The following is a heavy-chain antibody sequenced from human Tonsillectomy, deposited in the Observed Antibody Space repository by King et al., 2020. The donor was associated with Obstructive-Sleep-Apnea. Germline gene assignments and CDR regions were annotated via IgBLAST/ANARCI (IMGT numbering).Heavy chain of an antibody. CDR3: ARDSERVSYWDGHFDL. J-gene: IGHJ2*01. CDR1: GYTFTSYA. D-gene: IGHD1-1*01. V-gene: IGHV1-18*01. CDR2: ISAYNGNT. Sequence: QLVQSGAEVKKPGASVKVSCKASGYTFTSYAISWVRQAPGQGLEWMGWISAYNGNTNYAQNLQGRVTLTTDTSTSTAYMELRSLRSDDTAVYYCARDSERVSYWDGHFDLWGRGTLVTVSS.